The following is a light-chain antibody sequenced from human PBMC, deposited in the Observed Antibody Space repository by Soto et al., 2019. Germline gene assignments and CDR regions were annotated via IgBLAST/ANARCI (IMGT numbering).Light chain of an antibody. J-gene: IGKJ1*01. CDR3: QQYQHSPWK. CDR1: QSVDSTY. CDR2: GAS. Sequence: EIALTQSPGTLSLAPGERATLSCRASQSVDSTYFAWYQQKPGQAPRLLISGASSRATGIPDRFSGSGSATDFTLTISRLEPEDFAVYYCQQYQHSPWKFGQGTKVEIK. V-gene: IGKV3-20*01.